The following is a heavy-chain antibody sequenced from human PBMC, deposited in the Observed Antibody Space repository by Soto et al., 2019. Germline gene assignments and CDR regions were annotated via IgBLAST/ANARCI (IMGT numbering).Heavy chain of an antibody. J-gene: IGHJ6*01. CDR1: GFTFSSYS. Sequence: EVQLVESGGGLVQPGGSLRLSCAVSGFTFSSYSMNWVRQAPGKGLEWVSYISSSSSTIYYADSVKGRFTISRDNAKQYMYLQMNRLRDEDTAVSYCAREGVYYYYGMDVWGQVNTVTVSA. V-gene: IGHV3-48*02. D-gene: IGHD3-16*01. CDR3: AREGVYYYYGMDV. CDR2: ISSSSSTI.